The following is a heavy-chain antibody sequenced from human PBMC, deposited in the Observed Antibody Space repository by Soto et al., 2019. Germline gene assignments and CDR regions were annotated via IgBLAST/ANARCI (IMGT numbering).Heavy chain of an antibody. CDR3: AGRGSGSYYGH. CDR2: ISGSGDST. D-gene: IGHD1-26*01. J-gene: IGHJ4*02. Sequence: EVQLLESGGGLVQPGGSLRLSCAASGFTFSSYAMRWVRQAPVKGLEWVSAISGSGDSTYYADSVKGRFTISRDNSKNTPYLQMNSLRVEDTAVNYCAGRGSGSYYGHWGQGTLVTVSS. CDR1: GFTFSSYA. V-gene: IGHV3-23*01.